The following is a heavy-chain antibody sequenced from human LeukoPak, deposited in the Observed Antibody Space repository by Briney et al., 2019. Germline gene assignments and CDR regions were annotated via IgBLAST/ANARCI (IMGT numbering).Heavy chain of an antibody. CDR1: GFSLSTYG. J-gene: IGHJ4*02. D-gene: IGHD6-19*01. Sequence: GASLRLSCAASGFSLSTYGVSWVRQPPGKGXXXXXGITGTGGSTYYADSVKGRFTVSRDTSKNTLYLQMNSLRAEDTAIYYCAKDHGTAVAGFYYWGQGTLVTVSS. CDR3: AKDHGTAVAGFYY. CDR2: ITGTGGST. V-gene: IGHV3-23*01.